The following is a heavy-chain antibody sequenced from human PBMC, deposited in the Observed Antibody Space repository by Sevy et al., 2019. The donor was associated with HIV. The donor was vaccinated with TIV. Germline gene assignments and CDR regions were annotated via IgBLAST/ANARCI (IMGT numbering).Heavy chain of an antibody. J-gene: IGHJ4*02. CDR1: GGSISSGGYS. Sequence: SETLSLTCAVSGGSISSGGYSWSWIRQPPGKGLEWIGYIYHSGSTYYYPSLKSRVTISVDRSKNQFSLKLSSVTAADTAVYYCARGDDILTGYSYFDYWGQGTLVTVSS. CDR2: IYHSGST. CDR3: ARGDDILTGYSYFDY. V-gene: IGHV4-30-2*01. D-gene: IGHD3-9*01.